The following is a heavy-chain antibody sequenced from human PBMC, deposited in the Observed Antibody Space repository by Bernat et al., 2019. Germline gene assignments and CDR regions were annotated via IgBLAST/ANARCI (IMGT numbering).Heavy chain of an antibody. CDR3: AGDYGYSGYDRYYYYYMDV. CDR2: ISSSGSTI. CDR1: GFTFSSYE. V-gene: IGHV3-48*03. D-gene: IGHD5-12*01. Sequence: EVQLVESGGGLVQPGGSLRLSCAASGFTFSSYEMNWVRQAPGKGREWVSYISSSGSTIYYADSVKGRFTISRDNATNSLYLQMNSLRDEDTAVYYCAGDYGYSGYDRYYYYYMDVWGKGTTVTVSS. J-gene: IGHJ6*03.